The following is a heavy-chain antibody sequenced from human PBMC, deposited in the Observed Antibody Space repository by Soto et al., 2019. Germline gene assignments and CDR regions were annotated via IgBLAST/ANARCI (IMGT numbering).Heavy chain of an antibody. CDR3: AKDWGYSSGYGTVDS. CDR2: ISASGGST. Sequence: EVQLLESGGGLVQPGGSLRLSCAASGFTVSSYAMSWLRHAPGKGLDWVSAISASGGSTYYADSVKGRFTISRDNSKNTLYLQMNSLIAEDTGVSYGAKDWGYSSGYGTVDSLGQVILVTVSS. V-gene: IGHV3-23*01. D-gene: IGHD5-18*01. CDR1: GFTVSSYA. J-gene: IGHJ4*02.